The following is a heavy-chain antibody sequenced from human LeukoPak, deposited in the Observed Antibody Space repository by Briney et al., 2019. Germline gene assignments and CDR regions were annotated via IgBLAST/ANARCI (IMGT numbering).Heavy chain of an antibody. CDR1: GYTFTSYG. V-gene: IGHV1-18*01. CDR2: ISAYNGNT. Sequence: ASVKVSCKASGYTFTSYGISWVRQAPGQGLEWMGWISAYNGNTNYAQKLQGRVTMTTDTSTSTAYMELRSLRSDDTAVYYCARGGDSSGWYSYYYYYYMDVWGKGTTVTVSS. J-gene: IGHJ6*03. D-gene: IGHD6-19*01. CDR3: ARGGDSSGWYSYYYYYYMDV.